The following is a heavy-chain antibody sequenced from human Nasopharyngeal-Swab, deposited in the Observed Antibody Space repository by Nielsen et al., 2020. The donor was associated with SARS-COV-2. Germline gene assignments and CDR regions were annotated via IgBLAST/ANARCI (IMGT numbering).Heavy chain of an antibody. J-gene: IGHJ6*02. Sequence: AGSLTLSCPVYGVSFSGYYWSWIRQPPGKGLEWIGEINHSGSTNYNPSLKSRVTISVDTSKNQFSLKLSSVTAADTAVYYCARGPVDVLLWFGELFHSHGMDVWGQGTTVTVSS. CDR1: GVSFSGYY. CDR3: ARGPVDVLLWFGELFHSHGMDV. D-gene: IGHD3-10*01. CDR2: INHSGST. V-gene: IGHV4-34*01.